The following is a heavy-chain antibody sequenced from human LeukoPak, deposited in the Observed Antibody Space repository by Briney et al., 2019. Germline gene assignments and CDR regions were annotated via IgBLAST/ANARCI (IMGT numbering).Heavy chain of an antibody. J-gene: IGHJ4*02. D-gene: IGHD6-6*01. Sequence: SETLSLTCTVSGGSISSSSYYWGWIRQPPGKGLEWIGSIYYSGSTYYNPSLKSRVTISVDTSKNQFPLKLSSVTAADTAVYYCARWRGMGSSPRFDYWGQGTLVTVSS. V-gene: IGHV4-39*06. CDR2: IYYSGST. CDR3: ARWRGMGSSPRFDY. CDR1: GGSISSSSYY.